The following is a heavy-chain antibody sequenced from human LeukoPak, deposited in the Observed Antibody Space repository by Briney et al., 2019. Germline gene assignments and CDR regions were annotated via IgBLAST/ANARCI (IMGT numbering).Heavy chain of an antibody. J-gene: IGHJ6*03. CDR1: GYTFTSYY. CDR3: ARDLRPFIAGDPSGYYYMDV. CDR2: INPSGGST. D-gene: IGHD1-26*01. V-gene: IGHV1-46*01. Sequence: ASVTVSFKASGYTFTSYYMHWVRQAPGQGLEWMGIINPSGGSTSYAQKFQGRGTMTRDMSTSTVYMELSSLRSEDTAVYYCARDLRPFIAGDPSGYYYMDVWGKGTTVTVSS.